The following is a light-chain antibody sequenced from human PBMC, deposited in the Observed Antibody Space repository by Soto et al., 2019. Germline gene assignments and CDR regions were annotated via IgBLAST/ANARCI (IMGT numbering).Light chain of an antibody. V-gene: IGKV3-11*01. CDR2: DAS. CDR1: QSVSSY. CDR3: QQHSNWPLT. Sequence: EIVLTQSPATLSLSPGERATLSCRASQSVSSYLAWYQQKPGQAPRLLIYDASNWATGIPARFSGSGSGTDFTLTISSLEPKDFAVYYCQQHSNWPLTFGGGTKVEIK. J-gene: IGKJ4*01.